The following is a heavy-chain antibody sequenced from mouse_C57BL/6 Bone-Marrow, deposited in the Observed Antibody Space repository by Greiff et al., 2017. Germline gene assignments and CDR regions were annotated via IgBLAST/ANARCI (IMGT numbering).Heavy chain of an antibody. D-gene: IGHD3-2*02. CDR2: INPSSGYT. CDR1: GYTFTSYW. Sequence: QVQLQQSGAELAKPGASVKLSCKASGYTFTSYWMHWVKQRPGQGLEWIGYINPSSGYTKYNQKFKDKATLTADKSSSTAYMQLSSLTYEDSAVYYCARWSSGHGGWFAYWGQGTLVTVSA. V-gene: IGHV1-7*01. CDR3: ARWSSGHGGWFAY. J-gene: IGHJ3*01.